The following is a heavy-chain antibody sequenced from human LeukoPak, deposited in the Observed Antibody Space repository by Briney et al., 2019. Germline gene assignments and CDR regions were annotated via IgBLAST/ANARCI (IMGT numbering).Heavy chain of an antibody. D-gene: IGHD1-26*01. CDR1: GYSISSGYY. J-gene: IGHJ6*03. V-gene: IGHV4-38-2*02. Sequence: SETLSLTCTVSGYSISSGYYWGWIRQPPGKGLEWIGSIYHSGSPYYNPSLKSRVTISVDTSKNQFSLKLSSVTAADTAVYYCAREGSGSYYYYYYYMDVWGKGTTVTVSS. CDR3: AREGSGSYYYYYYYMDV. CDR2: IYHSGSP.